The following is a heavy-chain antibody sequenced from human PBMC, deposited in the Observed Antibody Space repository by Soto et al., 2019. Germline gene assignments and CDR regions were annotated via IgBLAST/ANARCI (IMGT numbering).Heavy chain of an antibody. CDR3: ARELGYCSGGSCYSPSPEDNWFDP. V-gene: IGHV1-2*02. CDR2: INPNSGGT. CDR1: GYTFTGYY. J-gene: IGHJ5*02. D-gene: IGHD2-15*01. Sequence: QVQLVQSGAEVKKPGASVKVSCKASGYTFTGYYMHWVRQAPGQGLEWMGWINPNSGGTNYAQKFQGGVTMTRDTSISTAYMELSRLRSDDTAVYYCARELGYCSGGSCYSPSPEDNWFDPWGQGTLVTVSS.